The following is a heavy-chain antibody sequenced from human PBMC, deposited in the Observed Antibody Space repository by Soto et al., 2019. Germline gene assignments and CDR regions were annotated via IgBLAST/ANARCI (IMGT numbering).Heavy chain of an antibody. CDR2: ISWNSGNI. J-gene: IGHJ5*02. V-gene: IGHV3-9*01. Sequence: EVQLVESGGGLVQSGRSLRLSCVASGFTFDDYAMHWVRQAPGEGLEWVSGISWNSGNIGYADSVKGRFTISRDNAKNSLYLQMNSLRAEDTALYYGAKEIGYSGKLFGGWFDPWGQGTLVTVSS. CDR3: AKEIGYSGKLFGGWFDP. D-gene: IGHD1-26*01. CDR1: GFTFDDYA.